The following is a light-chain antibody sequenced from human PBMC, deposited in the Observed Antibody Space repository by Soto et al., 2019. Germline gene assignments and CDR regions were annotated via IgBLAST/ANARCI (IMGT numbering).Light chain of an antibody. V-gene: IGKV1-8*01. CDR3: QQLNTYPVT. CDR2: AAS. CDR1: QGISRY. Sequence: AVRITQSPCSFSASTGDSVTITCRASQGISRYLSWYQQKSGRAPKLLISAASALQSGVPARFSGSGSGTDFTLSITSLPPEDFVTYYCQQLNTYPVTFGRGTKADIK. J-gene: IGKJ4*01.